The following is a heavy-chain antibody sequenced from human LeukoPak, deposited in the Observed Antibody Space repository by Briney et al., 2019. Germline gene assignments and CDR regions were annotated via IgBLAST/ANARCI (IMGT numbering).Heavy chain of an antibody. J-gene: IGHJ4*02. CDR2: IYTSGST. Sequence: SQTLSLTRTVSGGSICSGSYCWGSIRHPAGTGLEWIGRIYTSGSTNYNPSLKSRDHLSVDTSKNQFSLKQSSLTATDTGVYYCAYSSSWYPPYYYWGQGTLVTVSS. CDR3: AYSSSWYPPYYY. CDR1: GGSICSGSYC. D-gene: IGHD6-13*01. V-gene: IGHV4-61*02.